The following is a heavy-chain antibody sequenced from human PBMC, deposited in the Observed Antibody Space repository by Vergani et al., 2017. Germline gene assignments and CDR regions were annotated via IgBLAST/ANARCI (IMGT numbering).Heavy chain of an antibody. V-gene: IGHV3-21*01. D-gene: IGHD6-19*01. CDR3: ARKVAGTSYYYYGMDV. Sequence: VQLVESGGGLVKPGGSLRLSCAASGFTFSSYSMNWVRQAPGKGLEWVSSISSSSSYIYYADSVKGRFTISRDNAKNSLYLQMNSLRAEDTAGYYCARKVAGTSYYYYGMDVWGQGTTVTVSS. CDR2: ISSSSSYI. CDR1: GFTFSSYS. J-gene: IGHJ6*02.